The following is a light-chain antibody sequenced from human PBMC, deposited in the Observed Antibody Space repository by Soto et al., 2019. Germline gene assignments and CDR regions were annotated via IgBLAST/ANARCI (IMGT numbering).Light chain of an antibody. V-gene: IGKV1-39*01. Sequence: DIEMTQSPSTLSASVGDRVTITCRASQSITTYLNWYRQKPGKAPRLLIYAASSLDTGIPARFSGSGSETEFPLSITSLQPEDFAPYFCQQIYSSPPTFGGGTKVEIK. CDR1: QSITTY. CDR2: AAS. CDR3: QQIYSSPPT. J-gene: IGKJ4*01.